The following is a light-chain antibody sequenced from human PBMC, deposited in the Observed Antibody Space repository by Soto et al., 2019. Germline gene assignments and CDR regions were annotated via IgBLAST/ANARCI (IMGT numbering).Light chain of an antibody. V-gene: IGLV2-14*01. Sequence: QSALTQPASLSGSPGQSITISCTGTSSDIGGSKYVSWYQQHPGKAPKLMIYEVTYRPSGVSDRFSGSKSGNTASLTVSGLQAVDEADYYCSSYTSSGTLYVFGTGTKVTVL. CDR3: SSYTSSGTLYV. CDR1: SSDIGGSKY. J-gene: IGLJ1*01. CDR2: EVT.